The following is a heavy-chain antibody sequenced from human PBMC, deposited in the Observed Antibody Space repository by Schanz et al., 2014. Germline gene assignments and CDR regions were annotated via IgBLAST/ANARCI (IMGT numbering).Heavy chain of an antibody. V-gene: IGHV3-23*01. CDR2: ITRQGTT. CDR3: AKDRPSSGWPAFDV. CDR1: GFTVNNYA. Sequence: EVQLLESGGRLVQPGGSLRLSCTVSGFTVNNYAMNWVRQAPGRGLEWVSGITRQGTTYYGDFVRGRFSISRDLSSNTLYLQMNSLRADDSAIYCCAKDRPSSGWPAFDVWGQGTQVTVSS. J-gene: IGHJ4*02. D-gene: IGHD6-19*01.